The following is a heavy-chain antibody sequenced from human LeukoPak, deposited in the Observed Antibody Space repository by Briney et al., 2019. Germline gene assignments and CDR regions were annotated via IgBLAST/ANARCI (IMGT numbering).Heavy chain of an antibody. J-gene: IGHJ4*02. V-gene: IGHV3-74*01. Sequence: GGSLRLSCAASGFTFSSYWMHWVRQAPGEGLMWVSRINSDGSSTSYADSVKGRFTISRDNAKNTLYLQMNSLRVEDTAVYYCARSIGNSDDWGQGTLVTVSS. CDR2: INSDGSST. CDR3: ARSIGNSDD. D-gene: IGHD4-23*01. CDR1: GFTFSSYW.